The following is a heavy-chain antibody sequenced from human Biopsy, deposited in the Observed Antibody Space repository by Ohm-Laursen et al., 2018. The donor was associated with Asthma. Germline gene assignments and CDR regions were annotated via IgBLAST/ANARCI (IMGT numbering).Heavy chain of an antibody. Sequence: SVTASCQASGVMFGNYAISWVRQAPGLGLEWSGGISPSFGSSNYAQRFQGRVTMTADIFTRTVYMEQSGLRFDDTTIYYYARPSHNRDILYYYYHMDVWGQGTTVSVSS. CDR3: ARPSHNRDILYYYYHMDV. CDR1: GVMFGNYA. D-gene: IGHD3-3*02. J-gene: IGHJ6*02. V-gene: IGHV1-69*06. CDR2: ISPSFGSS.